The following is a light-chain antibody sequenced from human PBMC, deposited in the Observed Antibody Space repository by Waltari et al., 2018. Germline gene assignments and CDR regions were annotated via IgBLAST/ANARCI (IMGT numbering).Light chain of an antibody. J-gene: IGLJ2*01. Sequence: QSALTQPPSASGSPGQSVTISCPGTSRDVGGYNCVSWYQQHPGKAPKLMIYDVSKRPPGVPDRFSGSKSGNTAYLTVSGLQAEDEADYYCNSYAGSNSVLFGAGTKLTVL. CDR1: SRDVGGYNC. V-gene: IGLV2-8*01. CDR2: DVS. CDR3: NSYAGSNSVL.